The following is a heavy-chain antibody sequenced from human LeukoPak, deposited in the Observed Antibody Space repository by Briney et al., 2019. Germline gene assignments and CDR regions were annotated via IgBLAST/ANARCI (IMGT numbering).Heavy chain of an antibody. CDR2: INWNGGST. CDR3: AGGDRNGWYFDY. V-gene: IGHV3-20*04. J-gene: IGHJ4*02. Sequence: GGSLRLSCAASGFTFDDHGMRCVRDDPGKGLQCGSGINWNGGSTGYADSVKGRFTISRDNAKNSLYLQMNSLRAEDTALYYCAGGDRNGWYFDYWGQGTLVTVSS. D-gene: IGHD6-19*01. CDR1: GFTFDDHG.